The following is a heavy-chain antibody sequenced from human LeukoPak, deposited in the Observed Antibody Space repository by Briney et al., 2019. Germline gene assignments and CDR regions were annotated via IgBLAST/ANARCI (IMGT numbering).Heavy chain of an antibody. D-gene: IGHD3-22*01. J-gene: IGHJ4*02. Sequence: QPGGSLRLSCAASGFTFSSYWMSWVRQAPGKGLEWVANIKQDGSEKYYVDSVKGRFTISRDNAKNSLYLQMNSLRVEDTAMYYCAKDGSGYFYTFDYWGQGTLVTASS. CDR2: IKQDGSEK. CDR1: GFTFSSYW. V-gene: IGHV3-7*03. CDR3: AKDGSGYFYTFDY.